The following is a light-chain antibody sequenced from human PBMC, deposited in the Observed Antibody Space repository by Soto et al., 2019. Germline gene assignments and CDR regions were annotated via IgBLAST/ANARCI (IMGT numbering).Light chain of an antibody. V-gene: IGKV3-11*01. CDR1: QSVSSY. J-gene: IGKJ5*01. CDR3: QQSSNWPPIT. CDR2: DAS. Sequence: ELVLTLSPATLSLSPGERATHSCRGSQSVSSYLAWYQQKPGQAPRLLVYDASNRATGIPARFSGSGSGTDFTLTISSLEPEDVAVYYCQQSSNWPPITCGQGTRREI.